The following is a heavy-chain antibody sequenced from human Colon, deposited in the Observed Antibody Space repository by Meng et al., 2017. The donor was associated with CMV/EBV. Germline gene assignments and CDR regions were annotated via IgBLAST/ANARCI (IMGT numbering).Heavy chain of an antibody. CDR2: IRNKANSYTT. CDR1: GFTFTNHY. D-gene: IGHD2-21*01. Sequence: ASGFTFTNHYMNWVRLAPGKGLEWVGRIRNKANSYTTEYAASVKGRFTISRDDSKNSVYLQMNSLKTEDTAVYYCARVWRGRWFAPWGQGTLVTVSS. CDR3: ARVWRGRWFAP. V-gene: IGHV3-72*01. J-gene: IGHJ5*02.